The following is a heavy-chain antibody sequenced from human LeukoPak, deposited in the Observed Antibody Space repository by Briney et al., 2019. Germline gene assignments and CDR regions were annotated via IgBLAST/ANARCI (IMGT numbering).Heavy chain of an antibody. V-gene: IGHV1-2*04. CDR1: GYTFTGYY. CDR2: INPNSGGT. D-gene: IGHD3-10*01. CDR3: AVWFGEFLDY. Sequence: ASVKVSCKASGYTFTGYYMNWVRKAPGQGLEWMGWINPNSGGTNYAQKFQGWVTMTRDTSISTAYMELSRLRSDDTAVYYCAVWFGEFLDYWGQGTLVTVSS. J-gene: IGHJ4*02.